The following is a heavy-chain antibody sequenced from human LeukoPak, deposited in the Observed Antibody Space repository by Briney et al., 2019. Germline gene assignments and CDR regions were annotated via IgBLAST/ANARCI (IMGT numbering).Heavy chain of an antibody. V-gene: IGHV3-23*01. J-gene: IGHJ6*03. CDR2: ISGSGGST. CDR1: GFTFSSYA. CDR3: AKTGIQLWSTSYYYCMDV. D-gene: IGHD5-18*01. Sequence: GGSLRLSCAASGFTFSSYAMSWVRQAPGKGLEWVSAISGSGGSTYYADSVKGRFTISRDNSKNTLYLQMNSLRAEDTAVYYCAKTGIQLWSTSYYYCMDVWGKGTTVTVSS.